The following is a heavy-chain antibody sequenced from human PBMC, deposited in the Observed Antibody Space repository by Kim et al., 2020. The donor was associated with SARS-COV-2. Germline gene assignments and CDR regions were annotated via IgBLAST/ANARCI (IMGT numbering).Heavy chain of an antibody. J-gene: IGHJ6*02. Sequence: GRFTISRDNSKNTRYLQMNSLRAEDTAVYYCAKDPIDGSGSFPYYYGMDVWGQGTTVTVSS. D-gene: IGHD3-10*01. V-gene: IGHV3-30*02. CDR3: AKDPIDGSGSFPYYYGMDV.